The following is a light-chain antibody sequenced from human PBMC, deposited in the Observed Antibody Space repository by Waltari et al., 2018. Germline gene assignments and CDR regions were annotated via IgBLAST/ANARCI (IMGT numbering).Light chain of an antibody. CDR1: SSDVGGSNY. CDR3: CSYAGTYTWL. J-gene: IGLJ3*02. V-gene: IGLV2-11*01. CDR2: DVS. Sequence: PRSVSGSPGQSVTISCTGTSSDVGGSNYVSWYQQLPGKAPTVVIYDVSRRPSGVPDRFTGSRSGNTATLTISGLQAEDEADYHCCSYAGTYTWLFGGGTKLTVL.